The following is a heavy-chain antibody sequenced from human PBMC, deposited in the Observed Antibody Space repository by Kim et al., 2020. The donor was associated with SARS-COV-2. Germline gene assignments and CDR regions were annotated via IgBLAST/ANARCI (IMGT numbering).Heavy chain of an antibody. J-gene: IGHJ3*02. CDR1: GFTFSSYV. Sequence: GGSLRLSCAASGFTFSSYVMSWVRQAPGKGLEWVSGIIGSGGSAFYADSVKGRFTISRDNSKNTLYLQMNSLRAEDTAVYYCAKQSGSYYFYAFDIWGQGTIVTVSS. CDR3: AKQSGSYYFYAFDI. CDR2: IIGSGGSA. D-gene: IGHD1-26*01. V-gene: IGHV3-23*01.